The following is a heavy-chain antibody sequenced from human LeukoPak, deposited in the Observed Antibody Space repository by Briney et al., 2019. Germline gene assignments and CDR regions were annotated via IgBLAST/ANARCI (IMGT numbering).Heavy chain of an antibody. Sequence: GRSLRLSCAASGFTFSSYEMNWVRQAPGKGLEWVSYISSSGSTIYYADSVKGRFTISRDNSKNTLYLQMNSLRAEDTAVYYCAKDRGWESYDFWSGYSSLDAFDIWGQGTMVTVSS. CDR1: GFTFSSYE. CDR3: AKDRGWESYDFWSGYSSLDAFDI. D-gene: IGHD3-3*01. J-gene: IGHJ3*02. V-gene: IGHV3-48*03. CDR2: ISSSGSTI.